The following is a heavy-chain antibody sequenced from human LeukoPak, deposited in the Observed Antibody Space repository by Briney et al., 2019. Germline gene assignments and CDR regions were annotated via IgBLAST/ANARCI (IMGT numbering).Heavy chain of an antibody. V-gene: IGHV1-2*02. CDR3: VRGGSAQIAVMTATPDF. J-gene: IGHJ4*02. Sequence: ASVKVSCKASGYILHNFHIHWVRQAPGQGLEWMGWVNPNSGGTNFAQKFQGRVTLTTDMSLNTAYMELRSLTGDDTATYYCVRGGSAQIAVMTATPDFWGQGTLVIVSS. CDR1: GYILHNFH. CDR2: VNPNSGGT. D-gene: IGHD2-21*02.